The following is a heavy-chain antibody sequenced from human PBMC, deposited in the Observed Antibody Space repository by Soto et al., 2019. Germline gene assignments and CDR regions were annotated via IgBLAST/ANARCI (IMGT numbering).Heavy chain of an antibody. CDR3: GVTAGDFDY. D-gene: IGHD6-13*01. CDR2: ISLDGGSI. Sequence: QVQLVESGGGVVQPGRSLRLSCIASGFTFNSYALHWVRQAPGKGLEWVALISLDGGSIYYADSVQGRFTVSRDNSENTLSLQMNSLRSGDTAVYCCGVTAGDFDYWGQGALVTVSS. CDR1: GFTFNSYA. J-gene: IGHJ4*02. V-gene: IGHV3-30*03.